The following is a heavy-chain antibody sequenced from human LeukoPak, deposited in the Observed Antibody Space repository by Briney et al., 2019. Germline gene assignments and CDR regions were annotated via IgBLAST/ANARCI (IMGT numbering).Heavy chain of an antibody. CDR3: AKNTEPGPLWFGDY. CDR2: ISSSSSYI. V-gene: IGHV3-21*04. CDR1: GFTFSSYS. Sequence: GGSLRLSCAASGFTFSSYSMNWARQAPGKGLEWVSSISSSSSYIYYADSVKGRFTISRDNAKNSLYLQMNSLRAEDTAVYYCAKNTEPGPLWFGDYWGQGTLVTVSS. J-gene: IGHJ4*02. D-gene: IGHD3-10*01.